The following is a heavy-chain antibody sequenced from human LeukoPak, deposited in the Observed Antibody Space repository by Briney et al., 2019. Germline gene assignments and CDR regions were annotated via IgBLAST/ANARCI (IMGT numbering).Heavy chain of an antibody. Sequence: SETLSLTCSVSGDSVSRSDSYWDWIRQPPGKGLEWIGTIYYSGRTYYSPSLKSRVTMSVDPSNNQFSLNLRSVSAADTAVYYCARRRYYDGSGYLEWGQGTLLSVFS. J-gene: IGHJ1*01. D-gene: IGHD3-22*01. CDR2: IYYSGRT. V-gene: IGHV4-39*01. CDR1: GDSVSRSDSY. CDR3: ARRRYYDGSGYLE.